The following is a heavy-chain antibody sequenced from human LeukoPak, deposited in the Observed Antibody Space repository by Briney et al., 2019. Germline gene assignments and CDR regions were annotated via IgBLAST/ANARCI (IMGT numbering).Heavy chain of an antibody. V-gene: IGHV3-21*04. D-gene: IGHD3-9*01. CDR3: AKWGDYDVLTGYYDPDY. Sequence: GGSLRLSCAASGFTFSSYSMNWVRQAPGKGLEWVSSISYSSSFIYYADSVKGRVTISRDNSKNTLYLQMNSLRAEDTAVYYCAKWGDYDVLTGYYDPDYWGQGTLVTVSS. CDR1: GFTFSSYS. CDR2: ISYSSSFI. J-gene: IGHJ4*02.